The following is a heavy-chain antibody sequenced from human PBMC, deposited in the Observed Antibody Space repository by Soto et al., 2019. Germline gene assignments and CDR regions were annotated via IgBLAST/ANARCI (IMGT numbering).Heavy chain of an antibody. D-gene: IGHD2-8*02. Sequence: ASVKVSCKASGYSFTNYGISWVRQAPGQGLEWMGWISGYSGDTNYAHKFQGRVTMTTDTSTSTAYMELRSLRSDDTAVYYCAREEHCTDSSCYRYYYLHYGMDVWGQGTTVTVSS. V-gene: IGHV1-18*04. CDR2: ISGYSGDT. J-gene: IGHJ6*02. CDR1: GYSFTNYG. CDR3: AREEHCTDSSCYRYYYLHYGMDV.